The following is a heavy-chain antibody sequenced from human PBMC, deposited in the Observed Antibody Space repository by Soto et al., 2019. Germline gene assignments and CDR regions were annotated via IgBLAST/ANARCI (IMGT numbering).Heavy chain of an antibody. V-gene: IGHV5-51*01. CDR3: ARPAAAGYYFDY. CDR2: IYPGDSDT. Sequence: GESLKISCKGSGYNFINHWIAWVRQMPGKGLEWMGIIYPGDSDTRYSPSFQGQVTISADKSISTAYLQWSSLKASDTAMYYCARPAAAGYYFDYWGQGTLVTVSS. CDR1: GYNFINHW. J-gene: IGHJ4*02. D-gene: IGHD6-13*01.